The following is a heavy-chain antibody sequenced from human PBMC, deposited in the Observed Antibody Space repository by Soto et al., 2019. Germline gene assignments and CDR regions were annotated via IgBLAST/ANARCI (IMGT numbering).Heavy chain of an antibody. Sequence: EASVKVSCKASGYTFTSYAMHWVRQAPGQRLEWMGWINAGNGNTKYSQKFQGRVTITRDTSKNQFSLKLSSVTAADTAVYYCARSNGDYGDYWSQGTLVTVSS. D-gene: IGHD4-17*01. CDR3: ARSNGDYGDY. V-gene: IGHV1-3*01. CDR2: INAGNGNT. J-gene: IGHJ4*02. CDR1: GYTFTSYA.